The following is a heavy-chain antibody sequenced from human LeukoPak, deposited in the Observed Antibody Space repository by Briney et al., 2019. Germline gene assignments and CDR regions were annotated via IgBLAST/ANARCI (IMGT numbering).Heavy chain of an antibody. CDR2: INHSGNT. CDR3: ARARGSSGYEIDY. V-gene: IGHV4-34*01. Sequence: SETLSLTCAVFGGSFSGYYCSWIRQPPGKGLEWIGEINHSGNTNYNPSLKSRVTISVDTSKNQFSLRLNSVTAADTAVYYCARARGSSGYEIDYWGQGTLVAVSS. J-gene: IGHJ4*02. D-gene: IGHD5-12*01. CDR1: GGSFSGYY.